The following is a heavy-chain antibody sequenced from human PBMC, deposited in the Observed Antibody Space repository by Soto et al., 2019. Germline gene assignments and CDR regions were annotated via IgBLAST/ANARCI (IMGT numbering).Heavy chain of an antibody. CDR1: GYIFISYY. D-gene: IGHD2-21*02. CDR3: ARLHCAGVCSIIPGDYYYGMDV. CDR2: INPGGGST. V-gene: IGHV1-46*04. Sequence: QVQLVQSGAEVKKPGASVKVSCKASGYIFISYYIHWVRQAPGQGLEWMGIINPGGGSTSYAEKSQGSVTMTRDTSTSTVYMELSSLGSEDTAVYYCARLHCAGVCSIIPGDYYYGMDVWGQGTTVTVSS. J-gene: IGHJ6*02.